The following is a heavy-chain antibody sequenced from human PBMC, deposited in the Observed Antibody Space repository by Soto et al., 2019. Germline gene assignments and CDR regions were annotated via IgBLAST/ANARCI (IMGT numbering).Heavy chain of an antibody. J-gene: IGHJ6*02. CDR3: AREGVAPYYYYGMDV. CDR2: ISTYNGDT. D-gene: IGHD5-12*01. Sequence: ASVNVSCKASGYTFTRSGISWVRQAPGQGLEWMGWISTYNGDTNYAQTFQGRVTMTTDTSTSTVHMEVRSLRSDDTAVYYCAREGVAPYYYYGMDVWGQGTPVT. CDR1: GYTFTRSG. V-gene: IGHV1-18*01.